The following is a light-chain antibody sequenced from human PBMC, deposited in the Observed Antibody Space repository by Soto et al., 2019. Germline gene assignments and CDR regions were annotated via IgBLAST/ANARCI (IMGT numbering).Light chain of an antibody. Sequence: EIVMTQSPATLSVSPGGRATLSCRASQSVSTNLAWYKQKPGQAPRLLIYGAFTRATGVPARFSGSGSGTEFTLTISSLQSEDVAVYYCQQYDNWPPLTFGGGTKVEIK. CDR2: GAF. J-gene: IGKJ4*01. CDR3: QQYDNWPPLT. V-gene: IGKV3-15*01. CDR1: QSVSTN.